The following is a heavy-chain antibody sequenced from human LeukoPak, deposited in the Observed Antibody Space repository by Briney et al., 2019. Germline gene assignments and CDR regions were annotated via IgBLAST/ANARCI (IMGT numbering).Heavy chain of an antibody. CDR1: GFTFSSYA. V-gene: IGHV3-23*01. J-gene: IGHJ4*02. D-gene: IGHD6-19*01. Sequence: GGSLRLSCAASGFTFSSYAMSWVRQAPGKGLDWVSLISDSVGGTYYADSVKGRFTISRDNSKNTLYLQMNSLRAEDTAIYYCAKGGSSGWYHLDFWGQGTLVTVSS. CDR2: ISDSVGGT. CDR3: AKGGSSGWYHLDF.